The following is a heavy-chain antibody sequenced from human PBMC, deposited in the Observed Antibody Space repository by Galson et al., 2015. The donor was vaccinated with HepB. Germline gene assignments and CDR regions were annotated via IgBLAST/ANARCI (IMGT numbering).Heavy chain of an antibody. J-gene: IGHJ4*02. Sequence: SVKVSCKASGGTFSSYAISWVRQAPGQGLEWMGGIIPIFGTANYAQKFQGRVTITANESTSTAYMELSSLRSEDTAVYYCARDQDGDYTLVYWGQGTLVTVSS. CDR3: ARDQDGDYTLVY. D-gene: IGHD4-17*01. CDR1: GGTFSSYA. V-gene: IGHV1-69*13. CDR2: IIPIFGTA.